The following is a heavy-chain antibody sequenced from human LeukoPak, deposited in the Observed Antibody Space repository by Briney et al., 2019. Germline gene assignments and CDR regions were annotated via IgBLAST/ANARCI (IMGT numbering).Heavy chain of an antibody. CDR2: ISRSSDAI. CDR1: GFNLSAYS. V-gene: IGHV3-48*01. Sequence: GALRLSCAASGFNLSAYSMNWVRPAPGKGLEWVSYISRSSDAIYDADSVKGRFTISRDNAKNLLLLQMNSLGVEDTALYYCARGDSDHYITLDYWGQGTLVTVSS. CDR3: ARGDSDHYITLDY. D-gene: IGHD4-17*01. J-gene: IGHJ4*02.